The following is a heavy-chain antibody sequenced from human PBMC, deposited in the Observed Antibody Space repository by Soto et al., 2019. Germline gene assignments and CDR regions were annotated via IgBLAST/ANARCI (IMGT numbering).Heavy chain of an antibody. Sequence: QVQLVESGGGVVQPGRSLRLSCAASGFTFSSYAMHWVRQAPGKGLEWVAVISYDGRNKYYADSVKGRFTISRDNSKNTLYLQMNSLRAEDTAVYYCAREEGYCSGGSCYPDAFDIWGQGTMVTVSS. V-gene: IGHV3-30*04. CDR1: GFTFSSYA. CDR3: AREEGYCSGGSCYPDAFDI. CDR2: ISYDGRNK. D-gene: IGHD2-15*01. J-gene: IGHJ3*02.